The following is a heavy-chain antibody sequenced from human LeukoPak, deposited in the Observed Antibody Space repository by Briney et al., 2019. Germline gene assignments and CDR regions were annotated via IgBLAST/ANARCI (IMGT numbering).Heavy chain of an antibody. CDR2: IYPGDSDT. Sequence: GESLKVSCKGSGYGFTSFWIGWVRQMPGKGLEWMGIIYPGDSDTRYSPSFQGQVTISADKSISTAYLQWSSLKASDTAMYYCARDSRVGYNYFEYWGQGTLVTVSS. J-gene: IGHJ4*02. D-gene: IGHD5-24*01. CDR1: GYGFTSFW. CDR3: ARDSRVGYNYFEY. V-gene: IGHV5-51*01.